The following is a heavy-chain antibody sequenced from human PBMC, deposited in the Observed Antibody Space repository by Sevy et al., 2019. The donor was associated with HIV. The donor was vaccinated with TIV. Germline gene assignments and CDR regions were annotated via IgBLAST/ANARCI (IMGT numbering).Heavy chain of an antibody. Sequence: GGSLRLSCAVSGITVSSNYMGWVRQAPRKGLQWVSGIFASSNTHFADSVKGRFSISRDNSKNTLSLQMTSLSAEDTAVYYCARAVEDYSDSSGWDWYFDLWGRGTLVTVS. J-gene: IGHJ2*01. CDR1: GITVSSNY. CDR2: IFASSNT. D-gene: IGHD3-22*01. CDR3: ARAVEDYSDSSGWDWYFDL. V-gene: IGHV3-66*01.